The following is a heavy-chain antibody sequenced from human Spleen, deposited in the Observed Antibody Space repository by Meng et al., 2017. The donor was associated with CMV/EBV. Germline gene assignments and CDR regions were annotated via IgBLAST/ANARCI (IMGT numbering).Heavy chain of an antibody. CDR1: KFTFSKYW. D-gene: IGHD3-10*01. Sequence: GESLKISCAASKFTFSKYWMSWVRQAPGKGLEWVANIKLDGGEKDYADSVKGRFIISRDDAKNLLYLQMNSLRVEDTAKYYCARLKITMVRAWDAWGQGTVVTVSS. J-gene: IGHJ5*02. CDR2: IKLDGGEK. CDR3: ARLKITMVRAWDA. V-gene: IGHV3-7*01.